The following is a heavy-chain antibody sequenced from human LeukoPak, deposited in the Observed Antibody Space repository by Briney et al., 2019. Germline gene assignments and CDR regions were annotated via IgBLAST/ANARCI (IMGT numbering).Heavy chain of an antibody. V-gene: IGHV3-21*01. CDR3: ASYVLLWFGELSTTAAAFDI. D-gene: IGHD3-10*01. Sequence: GGALRLSCAASGFTFSSYSMNWVRQAPGKGLEWVSSISSSSSYIYYADSVKDRFTISRDNAKHSLYLQMNSMRAEDTAVYQCASYVLLWFGELSTTAAAFDIWGQGTMVTVTS. CDR1: GFTFSSYS. J-gene: IGHJ3*02. CDR2: ISSSSSYI.